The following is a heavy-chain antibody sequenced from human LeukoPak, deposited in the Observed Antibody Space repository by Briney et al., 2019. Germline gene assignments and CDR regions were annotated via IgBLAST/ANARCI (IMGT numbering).Heavy chain of an antibody. D-gene: IGHD3-3*01. CDR1: GGSISSGGYY. Sequence: KPSQTLSLTCTVSGGSISSGGYYWSWIRQHPGKGLEWIGYIYYSGSTYYNPSLKSRVTISVDTSKNQFSLKLSSVTAADTAVYYCARVERSAKRGMDVWGQGTTVTVSS. V-gene: IGHV4-31*03. CDR3: ARVERSAKRGMDV. CDR2: IYYSGST. J-gene: IGHJ6*02.